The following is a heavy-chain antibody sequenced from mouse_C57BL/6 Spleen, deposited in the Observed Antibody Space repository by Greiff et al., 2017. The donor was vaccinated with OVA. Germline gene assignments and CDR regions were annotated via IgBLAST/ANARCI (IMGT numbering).Heavy chain of an antibody. CDR3: ARSDYDGTYYAMDY. Sequence: VQGVESGAELARPGASVKLSCKASGYTFTSYGISWVKQRTGQGLEWIGEIYPRSGNTYYNEKFKGKATLTADKSSSTAYMELRSLTSEDSAVYFCARSDYDGTYYAMDYWGQGTSVTVSS. CDR2: IYPRSGNT. V-gene: IGHV1-81*01. CDR1: GYTFTSYG. J-gene: IGHJ4*01. D-gene: IGHD2-4*01.